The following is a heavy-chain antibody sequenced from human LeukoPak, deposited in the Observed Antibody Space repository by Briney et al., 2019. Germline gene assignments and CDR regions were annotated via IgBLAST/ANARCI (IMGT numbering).Heavy chain of an antibody. CDR3: ASPLVGATSY. V-gene: IGHV4-34*01. D-gene: IGHD1-26*01. J-gene: IGHJ4*02. Sequence: SETLSLTCAVYSGSFSGFYWSWVRQPPGKGLEWIGEINHSGSTNYNPSLKSRVTISVDTSKNQFSLKLSSVTAADTAVYYCASPLVGATSYWGQGTLVTVSS. CDR1: SGSFSGFY. CDR2: INHSGST.